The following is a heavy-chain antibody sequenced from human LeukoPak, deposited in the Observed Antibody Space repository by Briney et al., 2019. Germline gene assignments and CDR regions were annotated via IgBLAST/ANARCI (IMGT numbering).Heavy chain of an antibody. Sequence: SETLSLTCAVYGGSFSGYYWSWIRQPPGKGLEWIGEINHSGSTNYNPSLKSRVTISVDTSKNQFSLKLSSVTAADTAVYYCARHRVYYYDSSGYYNYWGQGTLVTVSS. V-gene: IGHV4-34*01. J-gene: IGHJ4*02. CDR1: GGSFSGYY. CDR3: ARHRVYYYDSSGYYNY. D-gene: IGHD3-22*01. CDR2: INHSGST.